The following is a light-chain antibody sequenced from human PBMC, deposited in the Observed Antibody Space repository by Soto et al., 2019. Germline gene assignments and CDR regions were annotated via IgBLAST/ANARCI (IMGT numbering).Light chain of an antibody. CDR1: SSNIGAIYD. V-gene: IGLV1-40*01. J-gene: IGLJ2*01. CDR3: HSYDSSLSGVV. Sequence: QSALTQPPSVSGAPGQRVTISCTGSSSNIGAIYDVHWYQLLPGTAPKLLIYGNNNRPSGVPDRFSGSKSDTSASLAITGLQAEDEADYYCHSYDSSLSGVVFGGGTKVTVL. CDR2: GNN.